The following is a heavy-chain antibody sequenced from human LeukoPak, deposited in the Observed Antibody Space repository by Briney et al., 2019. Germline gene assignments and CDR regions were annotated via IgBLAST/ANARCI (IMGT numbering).Heavy chain of an antibody. D-gene: IGHD6-13*01. CDR3: ARERSSWHSDAFDI. V-gene: IGHV3-23*01. J-gene: IGHJ3*02. Sequence: GGSLRLSCAASGFTFSSYAMSWVRQAPGKGLEWVSSISDNGGSTYSADSVKGRFTISRDNSKNTLYLQMNSLRAEDTAVYYCARERSSWHSDAFDIWGQGTMVTVSS. CDR2: ISDNGGST. CDR1: GFTFSSYA.